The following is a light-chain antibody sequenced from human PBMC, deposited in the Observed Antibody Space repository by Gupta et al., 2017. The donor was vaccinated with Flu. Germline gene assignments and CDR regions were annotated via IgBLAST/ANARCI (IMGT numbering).Light chain of an antibody. J-gene: IGKJ4*01. CDR1: QSISASNY. Sequence: EIVLTQSPGTLSLSPGARATLSCRSSQSISASNYLAWYQQKPGQAPRLLIYAASSRATGIPDRFSGSGSGTKFTLTISRLEPEDFAVYYCQQYSSSRGLTFGGGTRVEIK. V-gene: IGKV3-20*01. CDR3: QQYSSSRGLT. CDR2: AAS.